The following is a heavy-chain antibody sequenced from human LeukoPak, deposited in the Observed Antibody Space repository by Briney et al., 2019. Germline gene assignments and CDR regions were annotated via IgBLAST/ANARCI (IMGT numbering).Heavy chain of an antibody. D-gene: IGHD6-13*01. J-gene: IGHJ4*02. CDR2: IYSGGST. CDR3: ARTEAAAFDY. Sequence: GGSLRLSCVASGFSFSSYAMSWVRQAPGKGLEWVSVIYSGGSTYYADSVKGRFTISRDNSKNTLYLQMNSLRAEDTAVYYCARTEAAAFDYWGQGTLVTVSS. V-gene: IGHV3-66*01. CDR1: GFSFSSYA.